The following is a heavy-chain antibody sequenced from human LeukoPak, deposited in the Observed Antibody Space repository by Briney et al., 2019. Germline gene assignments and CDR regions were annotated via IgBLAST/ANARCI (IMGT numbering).Heavy chain of an antibody. CDR1: GFTFSKYA. CDR2: TSGSGGST. V-gene: IGHV3-23*01. J-gene: IGHJ4*02. CDR3: AIAMIAGAGTRGFFDY. D-gene: IGHD6-13*01. Sequence: PGGSLRLPCAASGFTFSKYAMNWVRQAPGKGLEWVSGTSGSGGSTCYADSVKGRFAISRDNSKNTLYLQMSSLRAEDTAVYYCAIAMIAGAGTRGFFDYWGQGTLVTVSS.